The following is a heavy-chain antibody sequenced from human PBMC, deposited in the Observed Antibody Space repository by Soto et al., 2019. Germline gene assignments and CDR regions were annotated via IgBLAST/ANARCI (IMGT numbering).Heavy chain of an antibody. D-gene: IGHD4-17*01. CDR3: ARAVYYDGYRFYFDS. CDR2: ISPYDGNT. J-gene: IGHJ4*02. CDR1: GYTFTNFG. V-gene: IGHV1-18*04. Sequence: ASVKVSCKALGYTFTNFGISWVRQAPGQGLEWMGWISPYDGNTKSAQRLQGRVTMTTDTSTSTAYMELRSLSSDDTAVYYCARAVYYDGYRFYFDSWGQWTLVTVSS.